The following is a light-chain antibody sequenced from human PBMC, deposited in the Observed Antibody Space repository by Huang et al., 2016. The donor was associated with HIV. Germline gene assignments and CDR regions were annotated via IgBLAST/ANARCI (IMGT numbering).Light chain of an antibody. V-gene: IGKV3-15*01. Sequence: ETVMTQSPATLSVSAGERATLSCRASQSVSNNLARYQQKPGQALRLLIYGASTRATGIPARFSGSGSETEFSLTISSLQSKDFAIYYCQQYHIWPPTFGQGTTVDIK. CDR1: QSVSNN. CDR2: GAS. CDR3: QQYHIWPPT. J-gene: IGKJ1*01.